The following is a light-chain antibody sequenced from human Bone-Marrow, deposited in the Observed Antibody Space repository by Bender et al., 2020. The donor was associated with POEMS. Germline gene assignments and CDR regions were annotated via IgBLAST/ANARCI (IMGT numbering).Light chain of an antibody. V-gene: IGLV4-69*01. Sequence: QLVLTQSPSASASLGTSVKLTCTLSSGHSSFAIAWHQQQPEKGPRYLMKINDDGSHNKGDGIPDRFSGSSSGAERYLTISSLQSEDEADYYCQSYDRSLTGYVIFGGGTKLTVL. CDR1: SGHSSFA. CDR3: QSYDRSLTGYVI. CDR2: INDDGSH. J-gene: IGLJ2*01.